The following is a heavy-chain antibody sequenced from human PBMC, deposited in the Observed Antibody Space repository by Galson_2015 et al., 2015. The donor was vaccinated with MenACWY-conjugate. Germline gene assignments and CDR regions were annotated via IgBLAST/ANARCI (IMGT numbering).Heavy chain of an antibody. J-gene: IGHJ3*02. CDR2: TSYDGSKK. D-gene: IGHD3-22*01. V-gene: IGHV3-30*04. CDR3: AKGANYYDSSGKRYDAFDI. Sequence: SLRLSCAASGFTISSYAMHWVRQAPGKGLEWVAVTSYDGSKKYYADSVKGRFTISRDNSKNTVYLQMNSLRAEDTAVYHCAKGANYYDSSGKRYDAFDIWGQGTMVTVSS. CDR1: GFTISSYA.